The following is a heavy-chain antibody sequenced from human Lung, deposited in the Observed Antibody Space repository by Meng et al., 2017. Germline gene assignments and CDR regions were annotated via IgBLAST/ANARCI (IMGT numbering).Heavy chain of an antibody. CDR1: GGSITSSTW. V-gene: IGHV4-4*02. CDR2: IFHSGST. CDR3: ARFDISSSGRGDY. Sequence: QGALRAPGPGLVKPSGTLSLTCAVSGGSITSSTWWSWVRQTPGKGLEWFGEIFHSGSTNYNPPLESRVTISVDKSKNQFSLKVYSVTAADTATYYCARFDISSSGRGDYWGQGILVTVSS. J-gene: IGHJ4*02. D-gene: IGHD1-26*01.